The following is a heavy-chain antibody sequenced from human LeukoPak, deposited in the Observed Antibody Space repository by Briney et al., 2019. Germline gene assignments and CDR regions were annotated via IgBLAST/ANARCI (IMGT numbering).Heavy chain of an antibody. CDR3: ARTSVYSYTDY. D-gene: IGHD5-18*01. CDR2: IYYSGST. J-gene: IGHJ4*02. V-gene: IGHV4-61*01. CDR1: GVSVSSDSYY. Sequence: SETLSLTCTVSGVSVSSDSYYWSWIRQPPGKGLEWIGYIYYSGSTNYNPSLKSRVTISVDTSKNQFSLKLSSVTAADTAVYYCARTSVYSYTDYWGQGTLVTVSS.